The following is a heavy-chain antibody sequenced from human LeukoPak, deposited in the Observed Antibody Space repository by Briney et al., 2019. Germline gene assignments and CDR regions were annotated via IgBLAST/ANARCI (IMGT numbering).Heavy chain of an antibody. CDR1: GYTFTSYG. Sequence: PGESLKISCKASGYTFTSYGISWVRQAPGQGLEWMGWISAYNGNTNYAQKLQGRVTMTTDTSTSTAYMELRSLRSDDTAVYYCARVTIQPAIYYYYYMDVWGKGTTVTVSS. V-gene: IGHV1-18*01. J-gene: IGHJ6*03. D-gene: IGHD2-2*01. CDR3: ARVTIQPAIYYYYYMDV. CDR2: ISAYNGNT.